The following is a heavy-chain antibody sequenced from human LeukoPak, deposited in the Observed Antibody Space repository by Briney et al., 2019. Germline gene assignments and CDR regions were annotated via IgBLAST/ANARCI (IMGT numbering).Heavy chain of an antibody. CDR3: ARESSISATGTLPWFAP. CDR1: GYTFTAYY. CDR2: INPNSGGT. D-gene: IGHD6-13*01. J-gene: IGHJ5*02. Sequence: ASVKVSCKASGYTFTAYYIHWMRQAPGQGLEWMGRINPNSGGTNYAQKFQGRVTMTRDTSISTAYMELSRLRSDDTAVYYCARESSISATGTLPWFAPWGRGTLVTASS. V-gene: IGHV1-2*06.